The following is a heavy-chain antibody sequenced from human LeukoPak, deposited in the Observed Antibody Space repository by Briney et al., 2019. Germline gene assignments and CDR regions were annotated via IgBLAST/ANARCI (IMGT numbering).Heavy chain of an antibody. J-gene: IGHJ4*02. CDR1: GGSISSSNYF. D-gene: IGHD6-6*01. CDR3: AREGVIAARPGLDY. V-gene: IGHV4-39*07. Sequence: SETLSLTCTVSGGSISSSNYFWGWIRQSPGKGLEWIGTIYYSGTTNYNPSLKSRVTISVDTSKNQFSLKLSSVTAADTAVYYCAREGVIAARPGLDYWGQGTLVTVSS. CDR2: IYYSGTT.